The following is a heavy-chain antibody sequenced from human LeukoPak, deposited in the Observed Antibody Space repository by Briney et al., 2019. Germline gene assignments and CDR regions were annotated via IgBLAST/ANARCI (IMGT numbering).Heavy chain of an antibody. Sequence: GGSLRLSCAASGFTFSSYWMIWVRPAPGKALECVANIKQGGSEQYYVDSVKGRFTLCRDNAKNSRYLQMNSLRAEDTAVYYCARDREWELPADAFDIWGQGTMVTVSS. CDR2: IKQGGSEQ. CDR3: ARDREWELPADAFDI. CDR1: GFTFSSYW. J-gene: IGHJ3*02. D-gene: IGHD1-26*01. V-gene: IGHV3-7*01.